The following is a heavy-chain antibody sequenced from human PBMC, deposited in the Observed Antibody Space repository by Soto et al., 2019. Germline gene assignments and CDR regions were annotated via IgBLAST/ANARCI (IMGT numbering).Heavy chain of an antibody. Sequence: SETLSLTCTVSGGSITSSSYSWCWSRQPPGKGLEWIGTFYYSGSTYYNPSLKSRVTISVDTSKNQFSLKLSSVTAADTVVYYCARVERPSGRVVRGFHWFDPWGQGTLVTVSS. J-gene: IGHJ5*02. CDR1: GGSITSSSYS. D-gene: IGHD3-10*01. CDR2: FYYSGST. V-gene: IGHV4-39*07. CDR3: ARVERPSGRVVRGFHWFDP.